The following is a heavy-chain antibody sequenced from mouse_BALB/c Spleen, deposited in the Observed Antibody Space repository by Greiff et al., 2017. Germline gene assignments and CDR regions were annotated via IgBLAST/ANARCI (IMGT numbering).Heavy chain of an antibody. V-gene: IGHV2-6-4*01. CDR2: IWGGGST. CDR1: GFSLSRYS. D-gene: IGHD2-4*01. Sequence: VMLVESGPGLVAPSQSLSITCTVSGFSLSRYSVHWVRQPPGKGLEWLGMIWGGGSTDYNSALKSRLSISKDNSKSQVFLKMNSLQTDDTAMYYCARSDYDRVAWFAYWGQGTLVTVSA. CDR3: ARSDYDRVAWFAY. J-gene: IGHJ3*01.